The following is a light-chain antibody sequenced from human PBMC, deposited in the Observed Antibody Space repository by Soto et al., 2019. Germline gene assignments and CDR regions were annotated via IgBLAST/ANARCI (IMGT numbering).Light chain of an antibody. Sequence: QSVLTQPASVSASPGQSITSPCTGTSSDVGSYNLVSWFQQHPGKVPKLLIYEGTKRPSGLSDRFSGSKSGTTASLTISGLQAEDEAHYYCYSYAGENLYVFGTGTNVTVL. CDR1: SSDVGSYNL. V-gene: IGLV2-23*01. CDR3: YSYAGENLYV. CDR2: EGT. J-gene: IGLJ1*01.